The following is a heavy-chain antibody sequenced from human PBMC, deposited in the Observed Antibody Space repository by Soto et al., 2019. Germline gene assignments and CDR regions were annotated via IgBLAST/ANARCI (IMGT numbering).Heavy chain of an antibody. CDR2: IIPIFGTA. CDR1: GGTFSSYA. Sequence: SVKVSCKASGGTFSSYAISWVRQAPGQGLEWMGGIIPIFGTANYAQKFQGRVTITADESTSTAYMELSSLRSEDTAVYYCARDNRKMEWELPTYYFDYWGQGTLVTVSS. J-gene: IGHJ4*02. V-gene: IGHV1-69*13. D-gene: IGHD1-26*01. CDR3: ARDNRKMEWELPTYYFDY.